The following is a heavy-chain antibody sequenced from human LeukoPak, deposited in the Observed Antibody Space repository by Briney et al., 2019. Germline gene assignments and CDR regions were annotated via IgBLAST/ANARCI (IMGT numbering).Heavy chain of an antibody. Sequence: SETLSLTCTVSGGSISSSSYYWGWIRQPPGKGLEWIGSIYYSGSTNYNPSLKSRVTISVDKSKNQFSLKLSSVTAADTAVYYCAKHRATVTTAYGMDVWGQGTTVTVSS. CDR2: IYYSGST. CDR3: AKHRATVTTAYGMDV. V-gene: IGHV4-39*07. J-gene: IGHJ6*02. D-gene: IGHD4-17*01. CDR1: GGSISSSSYY.